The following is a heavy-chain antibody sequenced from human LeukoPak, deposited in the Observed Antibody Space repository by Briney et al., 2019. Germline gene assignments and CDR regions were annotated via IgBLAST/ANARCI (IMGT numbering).Heavy chain of an antibody. Sequence: SVKVSCKASGGTFSSYAISWVRQAPGRGLEWMGRIIPILGIANYAQKFQGRVTITADKSTSTAYMELSSLRSEDTAVYYCARLNCSGGSCYNPFDYWGQGTLVTVSS. CDR3: ARLNCSGGSCYNPFDY. V-gene: IGHV1-69*04. CDR1: GGTFSSYA. CDR2: IIPILGIA. D-gene: IGHD2-15*01. J-gene: IGHJ4*02.